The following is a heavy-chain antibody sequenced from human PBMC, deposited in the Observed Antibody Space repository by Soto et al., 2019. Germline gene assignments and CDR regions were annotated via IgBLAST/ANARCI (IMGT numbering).Heavy chain of an antibody. CDR3: ARDLGTTIAGPPRRETYGGLDP. CDR1: GGTFTYYG. V-gene: IGHV1-69*01. J-gene: IGHJ5*02. Sequence: QVQLVQSGAEVKRPGSSVKLSCKASGGTFTYYGISWVRQAPGQGLEWMGGIIPIIGPATYAQKFQGRVTITAYQSTSTAYMELSSLGSEDTALSYCARDLGTTIAGPPRRETYGGLDPWGQGTLVTVSS. D-gene: IGHD3-22*01. CDR2: IIPIIGPA.